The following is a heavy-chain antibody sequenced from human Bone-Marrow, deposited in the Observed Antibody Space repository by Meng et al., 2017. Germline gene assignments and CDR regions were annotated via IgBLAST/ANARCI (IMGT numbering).Heavy chain of an antibody. D-gene: IGHD4-11*01. Sequence: QGALQKWGAGLLKPSETLSLTCVVSGGSFSDYYWSWIRQPPGKGLEWIGEINHSGSTNYNPSLESRATISVDTSQNNLSLKLSSVTAADSAVYYCARGPTTMAHDFDYWGQGTLVTVPS. V-gene: IGHV4-34*01. J-gene: IGHJ4*02. CDR2: INHSGST. CDR1: GGSFSDYY. CDR3: ARGPTTMAHDFDY.